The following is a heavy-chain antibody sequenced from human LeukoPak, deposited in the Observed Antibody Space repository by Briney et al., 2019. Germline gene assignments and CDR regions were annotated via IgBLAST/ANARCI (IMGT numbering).Heavy chain of an antibody. CDR2: ISGSGDRT. CDR3: ARGLDCSGGSCSSYYYYYGMDV. Sequence: PGGSLRPSCAASGFTFTSYAMTWVRQAPGKGLEWVSLISGSGDRTHYADSMKGRFTISRDNSKNTLYLQMNSLRAEDTAVYYCARGLDCSGGSCSSYYYYYGMDVWGQGTTVTVSS. CDR1: GFTFTSYA. V-gene: IGHV3-23*01. D-gene: IGHD2-15*01. J-gene: IGHJ6*02.